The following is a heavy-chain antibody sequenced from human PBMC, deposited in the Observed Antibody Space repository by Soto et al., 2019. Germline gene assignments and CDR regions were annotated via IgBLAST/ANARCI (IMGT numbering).Heavy chain of an antibody. CDR1: GFPFSDYA. J-gene: IGHJ4*02. Sequence: QVQLVESGGGVVQPGRSLRLSCAASGFPFSDYAMHWVRQAPGKGLAWVAVISFDGSNTYYADSVKGRFTVSRDNSKHTLSLQMNSLRSDDTALYYCAKALRGGCDYWGQGALVTVSS. V-gene: IGHV3-30*18. CDR2: ISFDGSNT. CDR3: AKALRGGCDY. D-gene: IGHD3-10*01.